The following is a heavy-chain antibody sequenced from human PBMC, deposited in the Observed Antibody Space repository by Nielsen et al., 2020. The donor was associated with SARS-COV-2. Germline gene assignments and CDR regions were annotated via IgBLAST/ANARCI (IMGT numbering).Heavy chain of an antibody. CDR1: GFTFSSYW. J-gene: IGHJ4*02. V-gene: IGHV3-23*01. D-gene: IGHD6-13*01. CDR2: ISGSGGST. Sequence: GESLKISCAASGFTFSSYWMSWVRQAPGKGLEWVSAISGSGGSTYYADSVKGRFTISRDNSKNTLYLQMNSLRAEDTAVYYCAKAGSSSWNWGQGTLVTVSS. CDR3: AKAGSSSWN.